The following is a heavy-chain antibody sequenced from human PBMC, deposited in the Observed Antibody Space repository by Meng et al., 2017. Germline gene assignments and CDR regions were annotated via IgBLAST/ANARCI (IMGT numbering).Heavy chain of an antibody. V-gene: IGHV3-74*02. CDR1: GFTFNNSW. J-gene: IGHJ4*02. D-gene: IGHD1-1*01. Sequence: AASGGGLVQPGGSLRLSVAASGFTFNNSWMHWVRKVPGKGLVWVSRISGDGSITNYADSVKGRFTISRDNAKNTLYLQMNSLRPEDTAVYYCLDEAPRSDYWGQGSLVTVSS. CDR3: LDEAPRSDY. CDR2: ISGDGSIT.